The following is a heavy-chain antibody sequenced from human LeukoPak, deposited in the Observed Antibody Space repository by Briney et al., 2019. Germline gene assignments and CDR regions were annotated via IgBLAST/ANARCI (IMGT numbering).Heavy chain of an antibody. CDR1: GYSISSGYY. CDR2: IYHSGST. V-gene: IGHV4-38-2*02. CDR3: AREIQP. D-gene: IGHD1-1*01. Sequence: PSETLSLTCTVSGYSISSGYYWGWIRQPPGKGLEWIGSIYHSGSTYYNPSLKSRVTISVDTSRTHFSLKLSSVTAADTAVYYCAREIQPWGQGTLVTVSS. J-gene: IGHJ5*02.